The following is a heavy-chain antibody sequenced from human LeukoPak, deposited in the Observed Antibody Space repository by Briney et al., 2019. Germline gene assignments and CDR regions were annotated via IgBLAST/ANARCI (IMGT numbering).Heavy chain of an antibody. CDR3: ANIYLEMAFDI. V-gene: IGHV3-15*01. CDR2: IKSKTDGGTT. J-gene: IGHJ3*02. CDR1: GFTFSNAW. Sequence: GGSLRLSCAASGFTFSNAWMSWVRQAPGKGLEWVGRIKSKTDGGTTDYAAPVKGRFTISRDDSKNTLYLQMNSLKTEDTAVYYCANIYLEMAFDIWGQGTMVTVSS. D-gene: IGHD5-24*01.